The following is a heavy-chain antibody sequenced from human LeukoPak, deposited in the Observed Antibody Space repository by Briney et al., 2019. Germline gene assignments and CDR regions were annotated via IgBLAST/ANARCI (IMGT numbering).Heavy chain of an antibody. V-gene: IGHV1-46*01. CDR2: INPSGGST. D-gene: IGHD1-1*01. J-gene: IGHJ4*02. CDR1: GYTFTSYY. Sequence: ASVKVSCKASGYTFTSYYMHWVRQAPGQGLEWMGIINPSGGSTSYAQKFQGRVTLTRDTSTGTVYMELSSLRSEDTAVYYCARVASEANEDYWGQGTLVTVSS. CDR3: ARVASEANEDY.